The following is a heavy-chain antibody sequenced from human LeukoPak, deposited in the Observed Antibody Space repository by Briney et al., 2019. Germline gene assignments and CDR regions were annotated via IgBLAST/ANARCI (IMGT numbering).Heavy chain of an antibody. CDR3: ATYYYDSSGYYNWFDP. CDR2: IHNNGDT. J-gene: IGHJ5*02. V-gene: IGHV4-59*04. CDR1: GDSIRRYY. Sequence: PSETLSLTCTVSGDSIRRYYWNWIRQAPGKALEWIGHIHNNGDTAYNFSLKSRVTISMDTSKNQFSLKLSSVTAADTAVYYCATYYYDSSGYYNWFDPWGQGTLVTVSS. D-gene: IGHD3-22*01.